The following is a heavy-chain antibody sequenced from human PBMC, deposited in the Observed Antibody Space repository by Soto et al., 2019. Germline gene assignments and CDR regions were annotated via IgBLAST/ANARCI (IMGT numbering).Heavy chain of an antibody. CDR3: ARDLSTNSFPDNWFDP. CDR1: GGSISSYY. V-gene: IGHV4-59*01. CDR2: IYYSGST. J-gene: IGHJ5*02. Sequence: SETLSLTCTVSGGSISSYYWSWIRQPPGKGLEWIGYIYYSGSTNYNPSLKSRVTISVDTSKNQFSLKLSSVTAADTAVYYCARDLSTNSFPDNWFDPWGQGTLVTVSS. D-gene: IGHD2-2*01.